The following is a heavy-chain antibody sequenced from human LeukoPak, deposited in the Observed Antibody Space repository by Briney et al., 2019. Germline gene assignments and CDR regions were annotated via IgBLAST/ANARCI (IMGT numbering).Heavy chain of an antibody. CDR2: ISGSGGST. CDR3: AKVTRRTAVVLYYFDY. CDR1: GFTFSSYA. Sequence: PGGSLRLSCAASGFTFSSYAMSWVRQAPGKGLEWVSAISGSGGSTYYADSVKGRFTISRDNSKNTLYPQMNSLRAEDTAVYYCAKVTRRTAVVLYYFDYWGQGTLVTVSS. D-gene: IGHD6-19*01. V-gene: IGHV3-23*01. J-gene: IGHJ4*02.